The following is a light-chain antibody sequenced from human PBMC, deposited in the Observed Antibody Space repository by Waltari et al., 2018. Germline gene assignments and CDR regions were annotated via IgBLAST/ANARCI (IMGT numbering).Light chain of an antibody. CDR3: LQDSNYPRT. Sequence: AIQMTQSPSSLSASIADRVTITCRASQGIRDDLTWDQQSPGKAPKRLIYSASTLESGVPSRFSGSGYGTEFTLTISSLQPGDFATYYCLQDSNYPRTFGQGTRVEIK. CDR2: SAS. CDR1: QGIRDD. J-gene: IGKJ1*01. V-gene: IGKV1-6*01.